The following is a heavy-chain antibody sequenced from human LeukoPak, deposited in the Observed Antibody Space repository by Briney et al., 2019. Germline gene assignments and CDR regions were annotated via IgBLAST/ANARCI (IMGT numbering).Heavy chain of an antibody. CDR1: GGSITSNIYY. D-gene: IGHD5/OR15-5a*01. Sequence: RPSETLSLTCTVSGGSITSNIYYLGWIRQPPGKGLEWIGSLYYTRSTYYNPSLKSRVTISVDTSKNQVSLKLTSVTAADTAVYYCARAPDIMYAFDIWGQGTMVTVSS. V-gene: IGHV4-39*01. J-gene: IGHJ3*02. CDR3: ARAPDIMYAFDI. CDR2: LYYTRST.